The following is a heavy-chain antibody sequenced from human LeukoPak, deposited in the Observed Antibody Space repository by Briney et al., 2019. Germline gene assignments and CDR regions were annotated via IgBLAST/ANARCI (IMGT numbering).Heavy chain of an antibody. CDR2: IKSKTDGGTT. D-gene: IGHD2-15*01. Sequence: PGGSLRLSRAASGFTFSNAWMSWVRQAPGKGLEWVGRIKSKTDGGTTDYAAPVKGRFTISRGDSKNTLYLQMNSLKTEDTAVYYCTTGEGVVAATAHYYYYYGMDVWGKGTTVTVSS. J-gene: IGHJ6*04. CDR1: GFTFSNAW. CDR3: TTGEGVVAATAHYYYYYGMDV. V-gene: IGHV3-15*01.